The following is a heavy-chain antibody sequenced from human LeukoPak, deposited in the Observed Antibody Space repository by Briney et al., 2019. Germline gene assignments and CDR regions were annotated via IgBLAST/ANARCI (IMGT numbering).Heavy chain of an antibody. J-gene: IGHJ3*02. CDR1: GGSFSGYY. Sequence: SETLSLTCAVYGGSFSGYYWSWIRQPPGKGLEWIGEINHSGSTNYKLSLKSRVTISVDTSKNQFSVKLNSVTPEDTAVYYCARDDSSGYYYSRGAEYVFDIWGQGTMVTVSS. CDR2: INHSGST. V-gene: IGHV4-34*01. CDR3: ARDDSSGYYYSRGAEYVFDI. D-gene: IGHD3-22*01.